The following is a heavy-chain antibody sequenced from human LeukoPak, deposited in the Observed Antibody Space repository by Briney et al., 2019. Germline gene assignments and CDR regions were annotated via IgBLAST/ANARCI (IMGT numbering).Heavy chain of an antibody. D-gene: IGHD6-19*01. V-gene: IGHV4-61*01. Sequence: PSETLSLTCTVSGGSVNSGSYYWNWIRQPPGKGLEWIGYIYYSGSTNYNPSLKSRVTISVDTSKNQFSLKLSSVTAADTAVYYCARPMADSSGWYPYYFDYWGQGTLVTVSS. CDR3: ARPMADSSGWYPYYFDY. J-gene: IGHJ4*02. CDR1: GGSVNSGSYY. CDR2: IYYSGST.